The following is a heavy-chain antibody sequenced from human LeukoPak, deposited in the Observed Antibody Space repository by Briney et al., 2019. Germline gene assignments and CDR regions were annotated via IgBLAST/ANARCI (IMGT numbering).Heavy chain of an antibody. D-gene: IGHD3-9*01. J-gene: IGHJ4*02. Sequence: SQTLSLTCTVSGGPISSGDYYWTWIRQPPGKGLEWIGYIYYSGSTYYNPSLRSRVTISVDTSKNQFSLKLSSVTAADTAVYYCARSYDFLTAFVPHRRPFDYWGQGTLVTVSS. CDR2: IYYSGST. V-gene: IGHV4-30-4*01. CDR1: GGPISSGDYY. CDR3: ARSYDFLTAFVPHRRPFDY.